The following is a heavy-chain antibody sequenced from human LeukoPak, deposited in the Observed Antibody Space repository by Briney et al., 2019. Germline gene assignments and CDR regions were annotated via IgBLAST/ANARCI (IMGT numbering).Heavy chain of an antibody. J-gene: IGHJ5*02. D-gene: IGHD1-26*01. CDR2: IHYSGST. Sequence: PSETLSLTCTVSGASISSGSYYWVWIRQPPGKGLEWIGSIHYSGSTDYNPSLKSRVTMSVDMSKNQFSLNLTSVTAADTAVYYCARETGSSRWFDPWGQGTLVTVSS. V-gene: IGHV4-39*07. CDR1: GASISSGSYY. CDR3: ARETGSSRWFDP.